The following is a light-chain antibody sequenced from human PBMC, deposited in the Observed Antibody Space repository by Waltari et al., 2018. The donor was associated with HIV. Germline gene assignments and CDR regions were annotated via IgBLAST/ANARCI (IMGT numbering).Light chain of an antibody. Sequence: QSVLTQSPSASGTPGQRVTISCSGGTSNIGSNYVSCYQQVPGTAPQLFMFSNSLRPSGVPDRFSGSKSGTSASLAISGLQSEDEADYYCATWDDTLDGPVFGGGTRLTVL. CDR3: ATWDDTLDGPV. V-gene: IGLV1-44*01. CDR1: TSNIGSNY. CDR2: SNS. J-gene: IGLJ3*02.